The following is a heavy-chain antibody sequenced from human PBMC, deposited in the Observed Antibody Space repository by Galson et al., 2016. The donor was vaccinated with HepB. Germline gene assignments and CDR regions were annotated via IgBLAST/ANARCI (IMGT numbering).Heavy chain of an antibody. CDR1: GDSVSSNGAA. Sequence: CAISGDSVSSNGAAWNWLRQSPSRGLEWLGRTYYRARWYNDYAVSVKGRITINPDTSKNQFSLHLNSVTPEDTAVYYCARGVRFGSLDYWGQGTLVTVSS. J-gene: IGHJ4*02. CDR3: ARGVRFGSLDY. V-gene: IGHV6-1*01. D-gene: IGHD3-10*01. CDR2: TYYRARWYN.